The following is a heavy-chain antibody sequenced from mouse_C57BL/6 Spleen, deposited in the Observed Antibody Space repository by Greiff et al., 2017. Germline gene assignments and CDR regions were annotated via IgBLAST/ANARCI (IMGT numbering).Heavy chain of an antibody. CDR2: IDPSDSYT. J-gene: IGHJ3*01. CDR1: GYTFTSYW. V-gene: IGHV1-50*01. Sequence: VQLQQPGAELVKPGASVKLSCKASGYTFTSYWMQWVKQRPGQGLEWIGEIDPSDSYTNYNQKFKGKATLTVDTSSSTAYMQLSSLTSEDSAVYYCANSYSNYSFAYWGQGTLVTVSA. D-gene: IGHD2-5*01. CDR3: ANSYSNYSFAY.